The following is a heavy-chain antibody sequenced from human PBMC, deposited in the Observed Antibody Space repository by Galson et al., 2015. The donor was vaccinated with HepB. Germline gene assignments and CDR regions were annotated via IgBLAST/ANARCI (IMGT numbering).Heavy chain of an antibody. CDR2: ISAYNGNT. D-gene: IGHD3-10*01. CDR3: AREGFGESPYGMDV. CDR1: GYTFTSYG. Sequence: SVKVSCKASGYTFTSYGISWVRQAPGQGLEWMGRISAYNGNTNYAQKLQGRVTMTTDTSTSTAYMELRSLRSDDTAVYYCAREGFGESPYGMDVWGQGTTVTVSS. J-gene: IGHJ6*02. V-gene: IGHV1-18*01.